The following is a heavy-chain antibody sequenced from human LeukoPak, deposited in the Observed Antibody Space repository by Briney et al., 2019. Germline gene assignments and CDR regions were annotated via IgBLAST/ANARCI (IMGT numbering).Heavy chain of an antibody. CDR3: ASPKGSSSWYRSPYYYYGMDV. CDR1: GGTFSSYA. Sequence: SVKVSCKASGGTFSSYAISWVRQAPGRGLEWMGRIIPILGIANYAQKFQGRVTITADKSTSTAYMELSSLRSEDTAVYYCASPKGSSSWYRSPYYYYGMDVWGQGTTVTVSS. CDR2: IIPILGIA. D-gene: IGHD6-13*01. V-gene: IGHV1-69*04. J-gene: IGHJ6*02.